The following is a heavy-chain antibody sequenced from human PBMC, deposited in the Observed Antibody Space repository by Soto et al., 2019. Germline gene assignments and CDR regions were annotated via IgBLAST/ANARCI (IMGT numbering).Heavy chain of an antibody. CDR2: VNPIVSMS. Sequence: QVQLVQSGAEVKRPGSSVKVSCKASGDTFNFYSINWVRQAPGVGLEWMGRVNPIVSMSNYAQKFQGSVTMTADTSTSSAYMELSSLRSEDTAIYYCASSYGSGYRAFDYWGQGALVTVSS. D-gene: IGHD3-10*01. J-gene: IGHJ4*02. V-gene: IGHV1-69*02. CDR3: ASSYGSGYRAFDY. CDR1: GDTFNFYS.